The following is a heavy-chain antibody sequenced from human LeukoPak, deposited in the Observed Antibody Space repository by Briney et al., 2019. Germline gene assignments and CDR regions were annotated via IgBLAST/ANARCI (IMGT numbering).Heavy chain of an antibody. Sequence: GGSLRLSCAASGFTFSNAWMSWVRQAPGKGLEWVGRIKSKTDGGTTDYAAPVKGRFTISRDDSKNTLYLQMNSLKTEDTAVYYCTTDPFYYDSSGYSDYWGQGTLVTVSS. CDR1: GFTFSNAW. CDR2: IKSKTDGGTT. V-gene: IGHV3-15*01. D-gene: IGHD3-22*01. J-gene: IGHJ4*02. CDR3: TTDPFYYDSSGYSDY.